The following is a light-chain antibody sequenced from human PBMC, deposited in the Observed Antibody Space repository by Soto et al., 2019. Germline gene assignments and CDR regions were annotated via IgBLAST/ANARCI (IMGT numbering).Light chain of an antibody. Sequence: QSVLTQPTSVSGSPGQSIAISCTGTRSDVGAYNYVSWYQQHPGKAPKLMISEVTNRPSGVSDRFSGSKSGNTASLTISGLQAEDEADYYCSPFTSTFTFVFRTAT. J-gene: IGLJ1*01. V-gene: IGLV2-14*01. CDR3: SPFTSTFTFV. CDR2: EVT. CDR1: RSDVGAYNY.